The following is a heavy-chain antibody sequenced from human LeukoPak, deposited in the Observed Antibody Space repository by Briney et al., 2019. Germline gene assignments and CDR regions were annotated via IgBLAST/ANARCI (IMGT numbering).Heavy chain of an antibody. CDR1: GYTFTGYY. V-gene: IGHV1-2*02. D-gene: IGHD6-6*01. CDR3: ARDSIAARPPALGYYFDY. J-gene: IGHJ4*02. Sequence: ASVKVSCKASGYTFTGYYMHWGRQAPGQGLEWMGWINPNSGGTNYAQKFQGRVTMTRDTSISTAYMELSRLRSDDTAVYYCARDSIAARPPALGYYFDYWGQGTLVTVSS. CDR2: INPNSGGT.